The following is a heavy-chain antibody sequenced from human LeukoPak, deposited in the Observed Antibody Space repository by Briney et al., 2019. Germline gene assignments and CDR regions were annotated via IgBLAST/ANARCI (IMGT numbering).Heavy chain of an antibody. D-gene: IGHD5-12*01. CDR1: GGTFSSYA. J-gene: IGHJ4*02. Sequence: SVKVSCKASGGTFSSYAISWVRQAPGQGLEWMGRIIPILGIANYAQKFQGRVTMTRDTSTSTVYMELSSLRSEDTAVYYCARDRGWLQLPGGYWGQGTLVTVSS. V-gene: IGHV1-69*04. CDR3: ARDRGWLQLPGGY. CDR2: IIPILGIA.